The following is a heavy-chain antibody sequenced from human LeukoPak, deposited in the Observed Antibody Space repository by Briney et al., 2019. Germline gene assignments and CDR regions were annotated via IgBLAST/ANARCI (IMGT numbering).Heavy chain of an antibody. J-gene: IGHJ6*03. V-gene: IGHV4-59*02. CDR2: IYYSGFT. D-gene: IGHD6-13*01. CDR3: ARASYSSIGRKYYYNMDV. Sequence: PSETLSLTCSISSGSVTSYYWNWIRQPPGKGLEWIGYIYYSGFTNYNPSLKSRVTISGGTSKNQFSLRLSSVTAADTAVYYCARASYSSIGRKYYYNMDVWGKGTTVTVSS. CDR1: SGSVTSYY.